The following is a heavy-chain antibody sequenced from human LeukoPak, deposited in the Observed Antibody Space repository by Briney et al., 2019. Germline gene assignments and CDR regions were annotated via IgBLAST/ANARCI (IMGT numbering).Heavy chain of an antibody. D-gene: IGHD2-15*01. Sequence: PSETLSLTCTVSGYSISSGYYWGWIRQPPGKGLEWIGSIYRSGSTYYNPSLKSRVTISVDTSKNQFSLKLSSVTAADTAVYYCARGYCSGGSCYSYYYYNYMDVWGKGTTVTVSS. J-gene: IGHJ6*03. CDR2: IYRSGST. CDR3: ARGYCSGGSCYSYYYYNYMDV. CDR1: GYSISSGYY. V-gene: IGHV4-38-2*02.